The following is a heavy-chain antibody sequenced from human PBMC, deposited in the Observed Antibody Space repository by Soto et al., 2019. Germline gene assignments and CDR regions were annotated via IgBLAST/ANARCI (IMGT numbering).Heavy chain of an antibody. CDR2: IQNSGST. Sequence: SETLSLTCTVSGGSISSYYWSWIRQPPGKGLEWIGYIQNSGSTNYKPSLKSRVTLSVDTSKNQFSLNLSSVTAADTAFYYCARGSGFSYGLSFDSWGQGTPVTVSS. CDR1: GGSISSYY. D-gene: IGHD5-18*01. J-gene: IGHJ4*02. V-gene: IGHV4-59*01. CDR3: ARGSGFSYGLSFDS.